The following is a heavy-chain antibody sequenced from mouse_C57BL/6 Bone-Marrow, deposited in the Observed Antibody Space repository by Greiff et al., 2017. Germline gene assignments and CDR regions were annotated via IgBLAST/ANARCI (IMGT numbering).Heavy chain of an antibody. J-gene: IGHJ3*01. D-gene: IGHD2-2*01. Sequence: QVQLKQPGAELVRPGSSVKLSCKASGYTFTSYWMHWVKQRPIQGLEWIGNIDPSDSETHYNQKFKDKATLTVDKSSSTAYMQLSSLTSEDSAVYYCARSGLRQTAWFAYWGQGTLVTVSA. CDR3: ARSGLRQTAWFAY. V-gene: IGHV1-52*01. CDR2: IDPSDSET. CDR1: GYTFTSYW.